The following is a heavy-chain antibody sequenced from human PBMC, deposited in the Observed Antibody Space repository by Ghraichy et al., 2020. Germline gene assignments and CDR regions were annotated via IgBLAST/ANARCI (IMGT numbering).Heavy chain of an antibody. J-gene: IGHJ4*02. CDR3: ARGWWAYGSGRFDFDY. D-gene: IGHD3-10*01. V-gene: IGHV4-34*01. CDR2: INHSGST. Sequence: GSLSLTCAVYGGSFSGYYWSWIRQPPGKGLEWIGEINHSGSTNYNPSLKSRVTISVDTSKNQFSLKLSSVTAADTAVYYCARGWWAYGSGRFDFDYWGQGTLVTVSS. CDR1: GGSFSGYY.